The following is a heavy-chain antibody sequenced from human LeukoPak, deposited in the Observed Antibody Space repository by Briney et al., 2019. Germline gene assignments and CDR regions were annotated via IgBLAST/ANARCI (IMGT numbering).Heavy chain of an antibody. J-gene: IGHJ4*02. CDR2: IYHSGST. D-gene: IGHD6-19*01. V-gene: IGHV4-38-2*02. Sequence: SETLSLTCAVYGGSFSGYYWGWIRQPPGKGLEWIGSIYHSGSTYYNPSLKSRVTISVDPSKNQFSLKLSSVTAADTAVYYCARDQSIPGYSSGWTFDYWGQGTLVTVSS. CDR1: GGSFSGYY. CDR3: ARDQSIPGYSSGWTFDY.